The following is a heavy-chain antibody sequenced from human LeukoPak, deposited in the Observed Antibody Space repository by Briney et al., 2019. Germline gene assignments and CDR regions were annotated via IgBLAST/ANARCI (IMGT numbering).Heavy chain of an antibody. CDR1: GFTFSSNW. D-gene: IGHD4-23*01. CDR3: VVTTRSYPFDH. V-gene: IGHV3-7*01. CDR2: INQDGSVK. Sequence: PGGSLRLSCAASGFTFSSNWMCWVRQDPGKGLEWVANINQDGSVKNYVDSVKGRFTISRDNAKNSLYLQMNSLRAEDTAVYYCVVTTRSYPFDHWGQGTLVTVSS. J-gene: IGHJ4*02.